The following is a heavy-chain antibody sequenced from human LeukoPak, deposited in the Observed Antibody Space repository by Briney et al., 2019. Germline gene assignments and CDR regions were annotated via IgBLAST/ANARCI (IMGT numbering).Heavy chain of an antibody. D-gene: IGHD3-10*01. V-gene: IGHV3-23*01. CDR1: GFTFSSYG. J-gene: IGHJ4*02. CDR3: AKDQRELLWFGELSHFDY. Sequence: GGSLRLSCAASGFTFSSYGMSWVRQAPGKGLEWVSGISGSGGSTYYADSVKGRFTISRDNSKNTLYLQMNSLRAEDTAVYYCAKDQRELLWFGELSHFDYWGQGTLVTVSS. CDR2: ISGSGGST.